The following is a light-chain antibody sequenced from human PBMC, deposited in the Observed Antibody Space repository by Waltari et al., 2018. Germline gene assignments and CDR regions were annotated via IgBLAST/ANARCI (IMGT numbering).Light chain of an antibody. J-gene: IGKJ2*01. CDR3: QQYYSSPPYT. V-gene: IGKV4-1*01. CDR2: WAS. CDR1: QSVLYRSNNKNY. Sequence: IVMTQSPDSLAVSLGERPTINCKASQSVLYRSNNKNYSASYQQKPGQTPKELIYWASTRESGVPDRFSGSGSGTDFTLTISSLQAEDVAVYYCQQYYSSPPYTFGQGTKLEIK.